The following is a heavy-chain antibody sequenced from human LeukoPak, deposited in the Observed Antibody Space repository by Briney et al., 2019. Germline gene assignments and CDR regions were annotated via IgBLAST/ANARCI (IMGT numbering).Heavy chain of an antibody. J-gene: IGHJ4*02. D-gene: IGHD3-9*01. CDR1: GGSISSGGYS. Sequence: PSETLSLTCAVSGGSISSGGYSWSWIRQPPGKGLEWIGYIYHSGSTYYNPSLKSRVTISVDRSKNQFSLKLSSVTAADTAVYYCARGDYDILTGYSVFDYWGQGXXVXVSS. CDR2: IYHSGST. CDR3: ARGDYDILTGYSVFDY. V-gene: IGHV4-30-2*01.